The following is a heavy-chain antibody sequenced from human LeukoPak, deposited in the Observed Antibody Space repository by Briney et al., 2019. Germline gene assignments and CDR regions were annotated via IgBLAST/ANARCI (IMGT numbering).Heavy chain of an antibody. CDR1: GGSISSGSYY. CDR3: AREYHYDFWSGRVFDI. J-gene: IGHJ3*02. V-gene: IGHV4-61*02. CDR2: IYTSGST. D-gene: IGHD3-3*01. Sequence: SETLSLTRTVSGGSISSGSYYWSWIRQPAGKGLEWIGRIYTSGSTNYNPSLKSRVTISVDTSKNQFSLKLSSVTAADTAVYYCAREYHYDFWSGRVFDIWGQGTMVTVSS.